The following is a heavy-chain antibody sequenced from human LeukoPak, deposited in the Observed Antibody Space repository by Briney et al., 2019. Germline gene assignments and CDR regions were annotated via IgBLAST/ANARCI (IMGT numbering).Heavy chain of an antibody. Sequence: SETLSLTCTVSGGSISSSSYYWGWIRQPPGKGLEWIGSIYYSGSTCYNPSLKSRVTISVDTSKNQFSLKLSSVTAADTAVYYCARSPSMVRAYDYWGQGTLVTVSS. CDR1: GGSISSSSYY. CDR3: ARSPSMVRAYDY. D-gene: IGHD3-10*01. V-gene: IGHV4-39*07. J-gene: IGHJ4*02. CDR2: IYYSGST.